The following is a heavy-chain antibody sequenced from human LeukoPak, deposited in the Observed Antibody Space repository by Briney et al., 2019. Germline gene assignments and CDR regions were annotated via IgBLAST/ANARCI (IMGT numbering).Heavy chain of an antibody. CDR1: GFTFSNAW. V-gene: IGHV3-15*01. CDR2: IKSKTDGGTT. CDR3: TSITPAGYLDY. J-gene: IGHJ4*02. Sequence: PGGSLRLSCAASGFTFSNAWMSWVRQAPGKGLEWVGRIKSKTDGGTTDYAAPVKGRFTISRDDSKNTLYLQMNSLKTEDTAVYYCTSITPAGYLDYWGLGTLVTVSS. D-gene: IGHD6-13*01.